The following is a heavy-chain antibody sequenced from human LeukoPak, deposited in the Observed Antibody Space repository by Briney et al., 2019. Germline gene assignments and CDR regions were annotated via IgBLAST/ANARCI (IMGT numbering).Heavy chain of an antibody. V-gene: IGHV1-2*02. Sequence: GASVKVSCKASGYTFTGYYMHWVRQAPGQGLEWMGWINPNSGGTNYAQKFQGRVTMTRDTSISTAYMELSRLRSDDTAVYYCARDRESRTYYYDSSGYPLEAFDIWGQGTMVTVSS. CDR1: GYTFTGYY. J-gene: IGHJ3*02. D-gene: IGHD3-22*01. CDR2: INPNSGGT. CDR3: ARDRESRTYYYDSSGYPLEAFDI.